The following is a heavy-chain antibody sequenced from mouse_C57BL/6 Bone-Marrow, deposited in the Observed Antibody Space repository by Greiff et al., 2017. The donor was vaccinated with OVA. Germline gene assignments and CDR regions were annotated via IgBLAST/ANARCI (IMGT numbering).Heavy chain of an antibody. J-gene: IGHJ1*03. V-gene: IGHV3-6*01. CDR2: ISYDGSN. Sequence: EVHLVESGPGLVKPSQSLSLTCSVTGYSITSGYYWNWIRQFPGNKLEWMGYISYDGSNNYNPSLKNRISITRDTSKNQFFLKLKSVTTEYTATYYCARDSWYFDVWGTGTTVTVSS. CDR1: GYSITSGYY. CDR3: ARDSWYFDV.